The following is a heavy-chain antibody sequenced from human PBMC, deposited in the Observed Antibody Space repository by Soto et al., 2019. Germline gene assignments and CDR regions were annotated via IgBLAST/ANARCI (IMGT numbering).Heavy chain of an antibody. J-gene: IGHJ4*02. CDR2: IFYSGST. D-gene: IGHD3-10*01. Sequence: ASETLSLTCTVSGGSISSGGYYWSWIRHHPGKGLEWIGYIFYSGSTFYSPSLKSRVTISVDTARNQFSLNLRSVTAADTAVYYCARVSTSASGSYYTLDYWGQGTLVTV. CDR1: GGSISSGGYY. V-gene: IGHV4-31*03. CDR3: ARVSTSASGSYYTLDY.